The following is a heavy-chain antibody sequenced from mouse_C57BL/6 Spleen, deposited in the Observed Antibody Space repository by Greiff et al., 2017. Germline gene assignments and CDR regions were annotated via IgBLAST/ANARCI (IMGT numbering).Heavy chain of an antibody. V-gene: IGHV14-2*01. J-gene: IGHJ3*01. Sequence: VQLKDSGAELVKPGASVKLSCTASGFNIKDYYMHWVKQRTEQGLEWIGRIDPEDGETKYAPKFQGKATITADTSSNTAYLQLSSLTSADTAVYYCAPYDYDEAWFAYWGQGTLVTVSA. CDR1: GFNIKDYY. CDR3: APYDYDEAWFAY. CDR2: IDPEDGET. D-gene: IGHD2-4*01.